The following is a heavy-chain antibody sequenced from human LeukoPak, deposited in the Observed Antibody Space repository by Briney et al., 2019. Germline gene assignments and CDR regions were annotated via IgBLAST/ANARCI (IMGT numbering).Heavy chain of an antibody. CDR3: ARVSYSSSWYPWYFDL. V-gene: IGHV4-4*07. D-gene: IGHD6-13*01. Sequence: SETLSLTRTVSGGSISSYYWSWIRQPAGKGLEWIGRIYTSGSTNYNPSLKSRVTMSVDTSKNQFSLKLSSVTAADTAVYYCARVSYSSSWYPWYFDLWGRGTLVTVSS. CDR1: GGSISSYY. J-gene: IGHJ2*01. CDR2: IYTSGST.